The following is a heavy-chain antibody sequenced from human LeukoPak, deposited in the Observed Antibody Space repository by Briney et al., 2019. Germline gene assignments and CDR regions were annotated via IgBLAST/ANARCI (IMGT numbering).Heavy chain of an antibody. CDR2: ISWNSDTR. D-gene: IGHD6-6*01. CDR3: ARGEWSSSPFDY. V-gene: IGHV3-9*01. CDR1: GFTFDDYA. Sequence: GGSLRLSCAVSGFTFDDYAMHWVRQVPGKGLEWVAGISWNSDTRGYVDSVKGRFTISRDNARNSLYLQMNSLRAEDTAVYYCARGEWSSSPFDYWGQGTLVTVSS. J-gene: IGHJ4*02.